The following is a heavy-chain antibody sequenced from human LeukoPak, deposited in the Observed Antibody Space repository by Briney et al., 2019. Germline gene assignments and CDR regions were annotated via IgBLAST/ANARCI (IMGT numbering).Heavy chain of an antibody. D-gene: IGHD3-9*01. CDR1: GFTFSSYS. V-gene: IGHV3-48*01. CDR3: ARDDDKNWFDP. J-gene: IGHJ5*02. CDR2: ISSSSTAT. Sequence: GGSLRLSCAASGFTFSSYSMNWVRQAPGKGLEWVSYISSSSTATYYADSVKGRLTISRDNAKNSLYLQMNSLRAEDTALYYCARDDDKNWFDPWGQGTLVTVSS.